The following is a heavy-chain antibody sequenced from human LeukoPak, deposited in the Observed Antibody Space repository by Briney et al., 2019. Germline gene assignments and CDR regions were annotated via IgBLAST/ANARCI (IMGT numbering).Heavy chain of an antibody. CDR3: ARPYDFWSGYYVPDAFDI. D-gene: IGHD3-3*01. CDR1: GYSFTSYW. V-gene: IGHV5-51*01. Sequence: GESLKISCKGSGYSFTSYWIGWVRQMPGKGLEWMGIIYPGDSDTRYSPSFQGQVTISADKSTSTAYLQWSSLKASDTAMYYCARPYDFWSGYYVPDAFDIWGQGTMVTVSS. CDR2: IYPGDSDT. J-gene: IGHJ3*02.